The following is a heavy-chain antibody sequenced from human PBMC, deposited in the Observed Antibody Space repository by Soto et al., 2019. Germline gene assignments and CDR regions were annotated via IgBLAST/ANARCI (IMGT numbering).Heavy chain of an antibody. Sequence: ASVNVPFKASGYSFRSYCIQWVRQAPGQSLEWMGWINADNGDTKYSQNFQDRVTIIRDTSESTVYMELSSLRTEDTAVYYCARIGIEGLRWFEPWGYGLLVTVSS. CDR3: ARIGIEGLRWFEP. D-gene: IGHD1-26*01. CDR1: GYSFRSYC. V-gene: IGHV1-3*01. J-gene: IGHJ5*02. CDR2: INADNGDT.